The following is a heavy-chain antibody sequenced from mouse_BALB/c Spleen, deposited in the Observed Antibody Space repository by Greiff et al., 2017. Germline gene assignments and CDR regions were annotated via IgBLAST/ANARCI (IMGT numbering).Heavy chain of an antibody. V-gene: IGHV1S81*02. Sequence: VQLQQPGAELVKPGASVKLSCKASGYTFTSYYMYWVKQRPGQGLEWIGGINPSNGGTNFNEKFKSKATLTVDKSSSTAYMQLSSLASEDSAVYYCARSTYYGSSYSDYWGQGTTLTVSS. CDR3: ARSTYYGSSYSDY. CDR2: INPSNGGT. CDR1: GYTFTSYY. J-gene: IGHJ2*01. D-gene: IGHD1-1*01.